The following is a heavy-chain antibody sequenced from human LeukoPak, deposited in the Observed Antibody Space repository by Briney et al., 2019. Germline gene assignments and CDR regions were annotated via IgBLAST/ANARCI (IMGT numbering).Heavy chain of an antibody. CDR2: IKQDESEK. V-gene: IGHV3-7*01. CDR3: ARAGCSGDSCYKTTFDI. D-gene: IGHD2-15*01. J-gene: IGHJ3*02. CDR1: GLTLSNYW. Sequence: GGSLRLSCAASGLTLSNYWMSWVRQAPGKGLEWVANIKQDESEKYYVDSVKGRFTISRDNAKNSLYLQMNSLRAEDTAVYYCARAGCSGDSCYKTTFDIWGQGTMVTVSA.